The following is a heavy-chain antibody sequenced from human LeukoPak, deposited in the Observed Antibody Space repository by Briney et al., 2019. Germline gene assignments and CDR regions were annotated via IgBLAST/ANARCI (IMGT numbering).Heavy chain of an antibody. CDR1: GYTFTGYY. D-gene: IGHD1-14*01. J-gene: IGHJ4*02. V-gene: IGHV1-2*02. CDR3: ARELPCPKDHHYFDF. Sequence: ASVKVSCKASGYTFTGYYMQWVRQAPGQGREWMGWINPNSGGTNYAQKFPGRASMSRDTSISPAYMELSRLRSADTCVSYGARELPCPKDHHYFDFWGQGTLVTVSS. CDR2: INPNSGGT.